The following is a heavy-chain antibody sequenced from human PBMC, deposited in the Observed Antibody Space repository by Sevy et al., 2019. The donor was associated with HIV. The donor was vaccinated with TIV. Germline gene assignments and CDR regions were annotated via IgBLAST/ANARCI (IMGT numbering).Heavy chain of an antibody. CDR2: IYYSGSSGST. D-gene: IGHD4-17*01. V-gene: IGHV4-39*01. Sequence: LPETLSLTCTVSGGSISSSSYYWGWIRQPPGKGLEWIGSIYYSGSSGSTYYNPSLKSRVTISVDTSKNQFSLKLSSVTAADTAVYYCARHAYGDYLSWGQGTLVTVSS. CDR1: GGSISSSSYY. J-gene: IGHJ4*02. CDR3: ARHAYGDYLS.